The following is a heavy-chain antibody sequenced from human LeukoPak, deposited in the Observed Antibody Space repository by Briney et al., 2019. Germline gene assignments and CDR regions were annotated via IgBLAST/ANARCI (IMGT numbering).Heavy chain of an antibody. J-gene: IGHJ6*03. Sequence: ASVKVSCKASGYTFTSYDINWVRQATGQGLEWMGWMNPNSGNTGYAQKFQGRVTITRNTSISTAYMELSSPRSEDTAVYYCARTGVAATDYYYYMDVWGKGTTVTVSS. D-gene: IGHD6-19*01. V-gene: IGHV1-8*03. CDR1: GYTFTSYD. CDR3: ARTGVAATDYYYYMDV. CDR2: MNPNSGNT.